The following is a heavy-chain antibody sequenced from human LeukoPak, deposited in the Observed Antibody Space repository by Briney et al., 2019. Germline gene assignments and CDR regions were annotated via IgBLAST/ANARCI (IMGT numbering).Heavy chain of an antibody. CDR2: IYYSGST. J-gene: IGHJ4*02. CDR1: GGSISSGDYY. D-gene: IGHD3-16*01. V-gene: IGHV4-30-4*08. CDR3: ARKRGTELDY. Sequence: SQTLSLTCTDSGGSISSGDYYWSWIRQPPGTGLEWIGYIYYSGSTYYNPSLKSRVTISVDTSKNQFSLKLSSVTAADTAVYYCARKRGTELDYWGQGTLVTVSS.